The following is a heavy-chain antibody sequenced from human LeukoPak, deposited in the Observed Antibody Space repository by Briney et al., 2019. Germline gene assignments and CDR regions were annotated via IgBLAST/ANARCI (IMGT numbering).Heavy chain of an antibody. CDR1: GGSISSYY. D-gene: IGHD6-13*01. J-gene: IGHJ4*02. V-gene: IGHV4-59*08. Sequence: SETLSLTCTVSGGSISSYYWGWIRQPPGKGLEWIGNIYYSGTTNYNPPLKSRVTISVDTSKNQFSLKLSSVTAADTAVYYCARYSSSWRFDYWGQGTLVTVSS. CDR2: IYYSGTT. CDR3: ARYSSSWRFDY.